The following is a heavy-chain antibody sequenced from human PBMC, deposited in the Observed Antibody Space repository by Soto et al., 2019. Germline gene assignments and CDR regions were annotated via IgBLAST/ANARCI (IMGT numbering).Heavy chain of an antibody. CDR2: ISYDGSNK. D-gene: IGHD2-15*01. CDR3: AKDIRAGYGGMIDY. Sequence: TGGSLRLSCAASGFTFSSYGMHWVRQAPGKGLEWVAVISYDGSNKYYADSVKGRFTISRDNSKNTLYLQMNSLRAEDTAVYYCAKDIRAGYGGMIDYWGQGTLVTVSS. J-gene: IGHJ4*02. V-gene: IGHV3-30*18. CDR1: GFTFSSYG.